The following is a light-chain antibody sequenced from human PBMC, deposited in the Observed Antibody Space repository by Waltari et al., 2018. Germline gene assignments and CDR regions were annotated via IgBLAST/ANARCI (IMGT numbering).Light chain of an antibody. J-gene: IGLJ2*01. CDR1: SSNLGSNT. Sequence: QSVLTQPPSASGTPGQTAIISCSGTSSNLGSNTVHWYQELPGTAPKLLIYSNNQRPSGVPDRFSGSKSGTSASLAISGRQSEDEADYYCAAWDDSLNGVVFGGGTKLTVL. CDR3: AAWDDSLNGVV. CDR2: SNN. V-gene: IGLV1-44*01.